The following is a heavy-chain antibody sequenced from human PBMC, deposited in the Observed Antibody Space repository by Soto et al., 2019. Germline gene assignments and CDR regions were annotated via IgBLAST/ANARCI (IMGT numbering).Heavy chain of an antibody. CDR3: ARVPTP. CDR2: IYYSGST. CDR1: GGSSSSYY. J-gene: IGHJ5*02. Sequence: SETLSLTCTVSGGSSSSYYWSWIRQPPGKGLEWIGYIYYSGSTYYNPSLKSRVTISVDRSKNQFSLKLSSVTAADTAVYYCARVPTPWGQGTLVTVSS. V-gene: IGHV4-59*12.